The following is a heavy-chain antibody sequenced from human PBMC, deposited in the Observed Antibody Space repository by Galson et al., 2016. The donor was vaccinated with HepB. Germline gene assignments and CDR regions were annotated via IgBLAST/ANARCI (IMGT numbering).Heavy chain of an antibody. V-gene: IGHV3-23*01. Sequence: SLRLSCAASGFTFSNYVMTWVRQSPGKGLEWVSRIGGPGRSKDYADSVNGRFTIFRDNSKNTPYLQIDSLRSEDTAVYYCAKAFTTADNFYQFGLDVWGKGTTVTVSS. J-gene: IGHJ6*04. CDR3: AKAFTTADNFYQFGLDV. D-gene: IGHD1-1*01. CDR2: IGGPGRSK. CDR1: GFTFSNYV.